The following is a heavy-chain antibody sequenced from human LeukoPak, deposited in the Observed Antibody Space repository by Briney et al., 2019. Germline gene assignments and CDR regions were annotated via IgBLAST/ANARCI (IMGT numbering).Heavy chain of an antibody. Sequence: SVKVSCKASGYTFTSYGISWVRQAPGQGLEWMGRIIPILGIANYAQKFQGRVTITADKSTSTAYMELSSLRSEDTAVYYCARSAALSDILTGYYPSHLDYWGQGTLVTVSS. CDR1: GYTFTSYG. V-gene: IGHV1-69*04. D-gene: IGHD3-9*01. CDR2: IIPILGIA. J-gene: IGHJ4*02. CDR3: ARSAALSDILTGYYPSHLDY.